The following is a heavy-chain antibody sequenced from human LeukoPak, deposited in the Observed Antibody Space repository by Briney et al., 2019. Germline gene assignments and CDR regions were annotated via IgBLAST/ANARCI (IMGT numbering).Heavy chain of an antibody. CDR1: GFIFSDYY. CDR3: ARAGYSTGWPIDY. CDR2: INTSSGDT. J-gene: IGHJ4*02. Sequence: GGSLRLSCAASGFIFSDYYMSWIRQAPGKGLEWVSYINTSSGDTNYADSVKGRFTISRDNAKSSLYLQMHSLRAEDTAVYYCARAGYSTGWPIDYWGQGTLVTVSS. D-gene: IGHD6-19*01. V-gene: IGHV3-11*06.